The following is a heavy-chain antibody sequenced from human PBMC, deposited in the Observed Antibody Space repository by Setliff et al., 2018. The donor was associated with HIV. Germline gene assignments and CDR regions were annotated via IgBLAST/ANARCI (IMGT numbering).Heavy chain of an antibody. CDR2: IIPILGTA. Sequence: GASVKVSCKASGGAFSIFAISWVRQAPGQGLEWMGGIIPILGTANYAQKFQGRVTITADESTNTVYLELSSLRSEDTAVYYCARGGLLRRTVNLLDGTVDYWDYYMDVWGTGTTVTVSS. J-gene: IGHJ6*03. CDR1: GGAFSIFA. D-gene: IGHD4-17*01. CDR3: ARGGLLRRTVNLLDGTVDYWDYYMDV. V-gene: IGHV1-69*13.